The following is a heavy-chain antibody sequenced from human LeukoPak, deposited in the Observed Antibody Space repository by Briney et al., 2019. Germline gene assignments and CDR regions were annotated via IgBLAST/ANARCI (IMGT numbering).Heavy chain of an antibody. Sequence: ASVEVSCKASGYIFTTYGISWVRQAPGQGLEWMGWISAYNGNTNYAQKLQGRVTMTTDTSTSTAYMELRSLRSDDTAVYYCARDLRVDGSGSYSYFDYWGQGTLVTVSS. J-gene: IGHJ4*02. CDR2: ISAYNGNT. V-gene: IGHV1-18*01. CDR3: ARDLRVDGSGSYSYFDY. D-gene: IGHD3-10*01. CDR1: GYIFTTYG.